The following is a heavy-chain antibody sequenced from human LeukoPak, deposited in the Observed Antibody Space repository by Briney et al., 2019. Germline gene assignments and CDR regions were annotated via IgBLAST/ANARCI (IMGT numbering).Heavy chain of an antibody. CDR3: ARALSPQPGGYCRGGSCYSPYYGMDV. J-gene: IGHJ6*04. CDR1: RGTFSSYA. V-gene: IGHV1-69*06. Sequence: GASVKVSCKASRGTFSSYAISGVRQAPGQGLEWMGRIIPIFGTANYAQKLQGRVTITADTSTSTAYMELSSLRSEDTAVYYCARALSPQPGGYCRGGSCYSPYYGMDVWVKGTTVTVSS. D-gene: IGHD2-15*01. CDR2: IIPIFGTA.